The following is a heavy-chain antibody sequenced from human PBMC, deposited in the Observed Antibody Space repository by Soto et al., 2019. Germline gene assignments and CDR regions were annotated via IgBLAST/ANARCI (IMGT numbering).Heavy chain of an antibody. CDR1: GYTFTSYG. Sequence: QVQLVQSGAEVKKPGASVKVSCKASGYTFTSYGISWVRQAPGQGLEWMGWISAYNGNTNYAQKLQGRVTMTTDTSTSTANMELRSLRSDDTAVYYWSRDQPQYYYDSSGYFDYWGQGTLVTVSS. D-gene: IGHD3-22*01. CDR2: ISAYNGNT. CDR3: SRDQPQYYYDSSGYFDY. J-gene: IGHJ4*02. V-gene: IGHV1-18*01.